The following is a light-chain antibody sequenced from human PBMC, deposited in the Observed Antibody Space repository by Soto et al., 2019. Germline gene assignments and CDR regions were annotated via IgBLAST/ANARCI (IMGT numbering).Light chain of an antibody. J-gene: IGLJ1*01. CDR2: KDN. V-gene: IGLV3-25*02. Sequence: SYELTQPLSVSVSPGQTARITCSGDALPDQYASWYQQKPGQAPVLVIYKDNERPSGIPERFSGSSSGTTLTLIISGVQAEDEADYYCQSADSSGTYDVFGTGTKVTVL. CDR1: ALPDQY. CDR3: QSADSSGTYDV.